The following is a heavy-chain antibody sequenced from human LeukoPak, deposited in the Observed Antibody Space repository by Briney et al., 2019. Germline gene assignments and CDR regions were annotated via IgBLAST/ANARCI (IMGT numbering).Heavy chain of an antibody. CDR2: IYSGGST. Sequence: GGFLRLSCAASGFTVSSNYMSWVRQAPGKGLEWVSVIYSGGSTYYADSVKGRFTISRDNSKNTLYLQMNSLRAEDTAVYYCAKDASRQQLVLDAFDIWGQGTMVTVSS. J-gene: IGHJ3*02. CDR3: AKDASRQQLVLDAFDI. CDR1: GFTVSSNY. D-gene: IGHD6-13*01. V-gene: IGHV3-66*01.